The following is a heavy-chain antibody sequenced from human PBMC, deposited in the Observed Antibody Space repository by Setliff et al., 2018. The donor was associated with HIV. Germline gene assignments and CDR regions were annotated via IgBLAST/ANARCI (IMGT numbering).Heavy chain of an antibody. CDR3: ARAPFRGGSFGWFDP. CDR2: LHYSGRT. D-gene: IGHD2-15*01. V-gene: IGHV4-59*12. J-gene: IGHJ5*02. CDR1: DDSISSYY. Sequence: SETLSLTCTVSDDSISSYYWSWIRQPPGKGLEWIGWLHYSGRTNFNPSLRSRATISFDTSKNQVYLNLTSLTAADTAVYYCARAPFRGGSFGWFDPWGQGTLVTVFS.